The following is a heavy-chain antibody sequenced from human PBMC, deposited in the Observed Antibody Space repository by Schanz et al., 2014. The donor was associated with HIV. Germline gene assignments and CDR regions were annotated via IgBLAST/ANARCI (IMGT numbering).Heavy chain of an antibody. D-gene: IGHD3-10*01. J-gene: IGHJ4*02. V-gene: IGHV3-21*01. Sequence: EVQLVESGGGLVKPGGSLRLSCAASGFTFSSYSLNWVRQAPGKGLEWVSAISSGNRYIYYADSVKGRFTISRDSSKNTVYLQMNSLRAEDTAVYYCVRETSSGVDYFDYWGQGTLVTVSS. CDR1: GFTFSSYS. CDR3: VRETSSGVDYFDY. CDR2: ISSGNRYI.